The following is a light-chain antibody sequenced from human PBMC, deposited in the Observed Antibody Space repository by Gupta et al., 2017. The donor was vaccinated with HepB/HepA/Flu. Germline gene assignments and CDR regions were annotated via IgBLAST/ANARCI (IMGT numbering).Light chain of an antibody. Sequence: QSVLTQPPSASGIPGQRVTISCSGSTSNIGSNTVNWYRQVPGTAPKFLIFDNDQRPSGVPDRFSGSKSGTSGSLAISGLQSEDEGDYYCASWDDSVRGLLFGGGTKLTVL. CDR3: ASWDDSVRGLL. J-gene: IGLJ3*02. CDR2: DND. CDR1: TSNIGSNT. V-gene: IGLV1-44*01.